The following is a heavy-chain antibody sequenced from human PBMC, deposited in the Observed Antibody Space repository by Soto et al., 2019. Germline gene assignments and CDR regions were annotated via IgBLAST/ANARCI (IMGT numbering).Heavy chain of an antibody. CDR3: ARLMGTDILTGYYASDAFDI. CDR2: IYPGDSDT. D-gene: IGHD3-9*01. Sequence: GESLKISCKGSGYSFTSYWIGWVRQMPGNGLEWMGIIYPGDSDTRYSPSFQGQVTISADKSLSTAYLQWSSLKASDTAMYYCARLMGTDILTGYYASDAFDIWGQGTMVTVSS. V-gene: IGHV5-51*01. CDR1: GYSFTSYW. J-gene: IGHJ3*02.